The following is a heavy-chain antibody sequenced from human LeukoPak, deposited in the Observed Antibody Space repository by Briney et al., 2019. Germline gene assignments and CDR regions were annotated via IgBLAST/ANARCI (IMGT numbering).Heavy chain of an antibody. CDR2: ISWNSGSI. V-gene: IGHV3-9*01. J-gene: IGHJ4*02. CDR3: ALSSSWYGGFFDY. D-gene: IGHD6-13*01. Sequence: PGGSLRLSCAASGFTFDDYAMHWVRQAPGKGLEWVSGISWNSGSIGYADSVKGRFTISRDNSKNTLYLQMNSLRAEDTAVYYCALSSSWYGGFFDYWGQGTLVTVSS. CDR1: GFTFDDYA.